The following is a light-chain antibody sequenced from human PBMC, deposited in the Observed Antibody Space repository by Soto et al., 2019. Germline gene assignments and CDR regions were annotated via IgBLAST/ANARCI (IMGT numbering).Light chain of an antibody. V-gene: IGKV1-39*01. CDR3: QQTYNPPRT. CDR2: AAS. CDR1: ETIASY. Sequence: DIQMTQSPSSLSAYVGDRVTITCRASETIASYLNWYQQRPGKAPKLLIYAASSLQSGVPSRFGGSGSGTDFTLTITSLQPEDFATYYCQQTYNPPRTFGQGTRL. J-gene: IGKJ1*01.